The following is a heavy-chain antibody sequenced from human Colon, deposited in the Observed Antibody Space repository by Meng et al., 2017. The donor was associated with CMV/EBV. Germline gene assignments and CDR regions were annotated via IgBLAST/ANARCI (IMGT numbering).Heavy chain of an antibody. CDR2: INGDGSST. D-gene: IGHD1-26*01. CDR1: GFTFSTYW. Sequence: SCAASGFTFSTYWMHWVRQAPGKGLMWVSRINGDGSSTSYADSVKGRCTISRDNAKNTLYLQMNSLRAEDTAVYYCAKYRSASGAFDQWGQGTLVTVSS. J-gene: IGHJ4*02. V-gene: IGHV3-74*01. CDR3: AKYRSASGAFDQ.